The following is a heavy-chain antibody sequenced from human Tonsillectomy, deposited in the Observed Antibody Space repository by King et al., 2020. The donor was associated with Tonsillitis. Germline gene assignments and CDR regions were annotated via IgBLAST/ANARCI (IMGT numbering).Heavy chain of an antibody. D-gene: IGHD6-13*01. Sequence: QLVQSGAEVKKPGASVKVSCKASGYTFTSYGISWVRQAPGQGLEWMGWISAYNGNTNYAQKFQGRVTMTTDTSTSTAYMELRSLRSDDTAVYYCARGPSEVAGYSSSWYRNFDYWGQGTLVTVSS. CDR3: ARGPSEVAGYSSSWYRNFDY. CDR2: ISAYNGNT. V-gene: IGHV1-18*01. CDR1: GYTFTSYG. J-gene: IGHJ4*02.